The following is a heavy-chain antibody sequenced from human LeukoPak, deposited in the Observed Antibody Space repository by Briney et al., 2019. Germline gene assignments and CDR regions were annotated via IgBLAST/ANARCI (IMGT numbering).Heavy chain of an antibody. CDR2: ISTSGSSI. Sequence: GGSLRLSCAASGFTFSDYSMNWIRQAPGKGLEWVSYISTSGSSIYYADSVKGRFTISRDNAKNSLYLQMNSLRADDTAVYYCAKDRLAITMIVVVITQGMVIDYWGQGTLVTVSS. J-gene: IGHJ4*02. CDR3: AKDRLAITMIVVVITQGMVIDY. CDR1: GFTFSDYS. D-gene: IGHD3-22*01. V-gene: IGHV3-11*01.